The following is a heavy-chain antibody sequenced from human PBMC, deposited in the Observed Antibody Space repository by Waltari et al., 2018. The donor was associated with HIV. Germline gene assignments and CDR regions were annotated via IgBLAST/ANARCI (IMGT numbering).Heavy chain of an antibody. CDR3: TTDNMIIVALDY. Sequence: EVQLVESGGGLVKPGGSLRLSCAASGFIFSNAWMNWVRQAPGKGLEWVGRIKRKRDGGTADYAAPVKGRFTISRDDSKNVLYLQMNSLKTEDTAVYYCTTDNMIIVALDYWGQGTLLTVSS. CDR1: GFIFSNAW. CDR2: IKRKRDGGTA. D-gene: IGHD5-12*01. J-gene: IGHJ4*02. V-gene: IGHV3-15*01.